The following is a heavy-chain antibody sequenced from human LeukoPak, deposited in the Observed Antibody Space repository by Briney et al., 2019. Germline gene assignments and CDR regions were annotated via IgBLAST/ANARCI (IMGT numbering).Heavy chain of an antibody. D-gene: IGHD3-16*01. V-gene: IGHV3-48*03. CDR3: ARALDDYVWGTHRGGWFDP. Sequence: PGGSLRLSCAASGFTFSSYEMNWVRQAPGKGLEWVSYISSSGSTIYYADSVKGRFTISRDNAKNSLYLQMNSLRAEDTAVYYCARALDDYVWGTHRGGWFDPWGQGTLVTVSS. J-gene: IGHJ5*02. CDR2: ISSSGSTI. CDR1: GFTFSSYE.